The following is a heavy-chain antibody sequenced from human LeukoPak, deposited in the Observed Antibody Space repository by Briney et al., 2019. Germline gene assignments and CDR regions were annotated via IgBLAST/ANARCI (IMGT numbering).Heavy chain of an antibody. Sequence: SETLSLTCTVSGGSISSYYWSWIRQPAGKGLEWIGRIYTSGSTNYNPSLKSRVTMSVDTSKNQFSLKLSSVTAADTAVYYCARDMSGYYYGSGSYGVCMDVWGQGTTVTVSS. CDR2: IYTSGST. V-gene: IGHV4-4*07. CDR3: ARDMSGYYYGSGSYGVCMDV. J-gene: IGHJ6*02. CDR1: GGSISSYY. D-gene: IGHD3-10*01.